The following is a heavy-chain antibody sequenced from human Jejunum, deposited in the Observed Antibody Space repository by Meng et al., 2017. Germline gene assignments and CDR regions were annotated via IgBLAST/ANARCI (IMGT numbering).Heavy chain of an antibody. J-gene: IGHJ4*02. Sequence: QVPLQGWGPGLVKHSRTLSLTCAGSGGSITSTKWWSWGRQAPGEGLEWIGEVFNSGTPNYNPSLMRRLTMSVDKSKNQFSLNLTSVTAAETAVYYWGSRPVGMRTYYFDCWGQGTLVTVSS. D-gene: IGHD2-8*01. CDR2: VFNSGTP. V-gene: IGHV4-4*02. CDR3: GSRPVGMRTYYFDC. CDR1: GGSITSTKW.